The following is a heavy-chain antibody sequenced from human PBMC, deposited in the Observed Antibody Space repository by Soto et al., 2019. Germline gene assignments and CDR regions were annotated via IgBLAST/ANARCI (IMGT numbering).Heavy chain of an antibody. CDR1: GYTFTVYS. CDR2: INPSGGST. Sequence: QVHLVQSGAEVKKPGASVTISCKASGYTFTVYSMHWVRQAPGQGLEWMGIINPSGGSTNYAQKFQGRVTMTRDTSTSTVYMDLSSLKSEDTAIYYCATGSYSRPNYWGQGTLVTVSS. CDR3: ATGSYSRPNY. J-gene: IGHJ4*02. V-gene: IGHV1-46*03. D-gene: IGHD1-26*01.